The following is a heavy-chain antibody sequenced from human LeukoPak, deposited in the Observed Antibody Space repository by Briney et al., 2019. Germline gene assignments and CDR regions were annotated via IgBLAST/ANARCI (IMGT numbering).Heavy chain of an antibody. J-gene: IGHJ4*02. D-gene: IGHD5-18*01. CDR3: AREVLYSYGYGD. V-gene: IGHV4-59*01. CDR2: IYYSGST. Sequence: PSETLSLTCTVSGGSLSSYYWSWLRQPPGKGLEWIGYIYYSGSTNYNPSLKSRVTISVDTSKNQFSLKLSSVTAADTAVYYCAREVLYSYGYGDWGQGTLVTVSS. CDR1: GGSLSSYY.